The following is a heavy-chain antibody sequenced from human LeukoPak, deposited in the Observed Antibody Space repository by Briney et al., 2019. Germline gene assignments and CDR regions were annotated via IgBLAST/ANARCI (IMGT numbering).Heavy chain of an antibody. CDR1: GYTFTSYG. CDR3: ASVVGATILDY. D-gene: IGHD1-26*01. V-gene: IGHV1-18*01. CDR2: ISAYNGNT. Sequence: ASVKVSCKASGYTFTSYGISWVRQAPGRGLEWMGWISAYNGNTKYAQKFQGRVTMTTDTSTSTAYMELRSLRSDDTAVYYCASVVGATILDYWGQGTLVTVSS. J-gene: IGHJ4*02.